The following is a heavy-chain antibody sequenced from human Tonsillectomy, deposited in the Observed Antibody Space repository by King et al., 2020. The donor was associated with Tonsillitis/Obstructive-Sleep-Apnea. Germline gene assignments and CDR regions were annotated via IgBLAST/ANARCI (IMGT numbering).Heavy chain of an antibody. D-gene: IGHD3-3*01. J-gene: IGHJ6*04. CDR2: ISGRGDRT. V-gene: IGHV3-23*04. CDR1: GFTFSSYA. Sequence: VQLVESGGGLVQPGGSLRLSCAASGFTFSSYAMSWVRQAPGKGLEWVSIISGRGDRTYYADSVKGRFTISRDNSKNTLYLQMNSLRAEDTAIYYCAKELRDTYYDFSSAYPTSGMDVWGKGTTVTVSS. CDR3: AKELRDTYYDFSSAYPTSGMDV.